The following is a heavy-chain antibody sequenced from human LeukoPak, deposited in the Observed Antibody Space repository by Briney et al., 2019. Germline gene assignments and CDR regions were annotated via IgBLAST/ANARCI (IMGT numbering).Heavy chain of an antibody. J-gene: IGHJ4*02. CDR1: GYTFTGYY. V-gene: IGHV1-2*02. CDR2: INPSSGGT. CDR3: ARGRFYSDY. Sequence: GASVTVSCKASGYTFTGYYMHWVRQAPGQGLEWMGWINPSSGGTNYAQKFQGRVTMTRDTSISTAYMELSRLRSDATAVYFCARGRFYSDYWGQGILVTVSS.